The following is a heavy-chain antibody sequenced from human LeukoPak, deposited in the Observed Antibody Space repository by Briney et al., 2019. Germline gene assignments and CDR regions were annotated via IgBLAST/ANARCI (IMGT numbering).Heavy chain of an antibody. V-gene: IGHV4-30-4*01. D-gene: IGHD2-15*01. CDR3: ARDHGDIVVADAFDI. Sequence: SETLSLTCTVSGGSISSGDYYWSWIRQPPGKGLEWIGYIYYSGSTYYNPSLKSRVTISVDTSKNQFSLKLSSVTAADTAVYYCARDHGDIVVADAFDIWSQGTMVTVSS. CDR2: IYYSGST. J-gene: IGHJ3*02. CDR1: GGSISSGDYY.